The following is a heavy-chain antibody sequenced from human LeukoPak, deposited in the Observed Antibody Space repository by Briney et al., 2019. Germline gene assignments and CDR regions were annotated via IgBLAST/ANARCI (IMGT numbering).Heavy chain of an antibody. CDR2: ISGSGGST. CDR1: GFTFSSYA. V-gene: IGHV3-23*01. J-gene: IGHJ4*02. D-gene: IGHD6-19*01. CDR3: AKEPDSSGWYRTFDY. Sequence: GGSLRLSCAASGFTFSSYAMSWVRQAPGRGLEWVSAISGSGGSTYYADSVKGRFTISRDNSKNTLYLQMNSLRAEDTAVYYCAKEPDSSGWYRTFDYWGQGTLVTVSS.